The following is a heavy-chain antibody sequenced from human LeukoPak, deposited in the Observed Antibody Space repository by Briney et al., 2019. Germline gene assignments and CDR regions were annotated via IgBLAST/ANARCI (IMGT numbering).Heavy chain of an antibody. D-gene: IGHD3-9*01. CDR3: ARSIGLTGGGVDV. V-gene: IGHV3-11*01. CDR2: ITDSGSTI. J-gene: IGHJ6*02. CDR1: GFTFSDYN. Sequence: GGSMRLSCAASGFTFSDYNMNWVRQAPGKGLEWVSYITDSGSTIHYADSVKGRFTISRDNAKNSLYLQMNSLRAEDTAVYYCARSIGLTGGGVDVWGQGTTVTVSS.